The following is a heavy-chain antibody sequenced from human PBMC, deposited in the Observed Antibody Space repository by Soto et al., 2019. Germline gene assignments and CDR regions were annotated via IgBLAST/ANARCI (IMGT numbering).Heavy chain of an antibody. Sequence: QVQLQQWGAGLLTPSETLSLTCAVYGGSFSGYYWSWIRQPPGKGLEWIGEINHSGSTKYSASLKSRVTISVDTSTYQASLKLSAVTAADTAVYYCASRCGCSFGQVAYVYYYYGRDVWGQGTTVTVSS. J-gene: IGHJ6*02. CDR1: GGSFSGYY. V-gene: IGHV4-34*01. D-gene: IGHD3-3*02. CDR2: INHSGST. CDR3: ASRCGCSFGQVAYVYYYYGRDV.